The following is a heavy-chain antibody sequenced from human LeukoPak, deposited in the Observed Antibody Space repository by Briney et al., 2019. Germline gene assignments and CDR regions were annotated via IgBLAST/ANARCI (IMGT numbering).Heavy chain of an antibody. Sequence: PGGSLRLSCAASGFTFNSYGMHWVRQAPGKGLQWVSSVSFTGDRTYYADSVKGRFTISRDISKNTLFLQMSSLRPEDTALYYCARGVWEQPYFDYWTQGTLVTVSS. J-gene: IGHJ4*02. V-gene: IGHV3-23*01. D-gene: IGHD1-26*01. CDR3: ARGVWEQPYFDY. CDR1: GFTFNSYG. CDR2: VSFTGDRT.